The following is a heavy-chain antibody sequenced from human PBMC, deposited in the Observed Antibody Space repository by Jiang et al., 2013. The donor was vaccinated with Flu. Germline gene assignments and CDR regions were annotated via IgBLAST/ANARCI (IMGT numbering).Heavy chain of an antibody. V-gene: IGHV3-48*01. CDR3: VSSLLGGTTA. J-gene: IGHJ5*02. D-gene: IGHD1-1*01. CDR2: ISSSGSTM. CDR1: GFTFSSYA. Sequence: VQLVESGGGLVQPGGSLRLSCAVSGFTFSSYAMNWVRQAPGKGPEWVSHISSSGSTMYYADSVKGRFTISRDNARNSLYLQMNSLRAEDTAVYYCVSSLLGGTTAWGQGTLVTVSS.